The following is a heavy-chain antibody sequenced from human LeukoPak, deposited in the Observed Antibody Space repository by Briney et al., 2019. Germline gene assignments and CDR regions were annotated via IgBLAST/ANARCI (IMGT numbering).Heavy chain of an antibody. CDR1: GGSISSGGYC. V-gene: IGHV4-31*03. D-gene: IGHD1-14*01. J-gene: IGHJ6*02. Sequence: SETLSLTCTVSGGSISSGGYCWSWLRQQPGKGLEWIGYIYYSGSTYYNPSLQSRVTISVDTSKNQFSLKLSSVTAADTAVYYCASSPNRDYYYYGMDVWGQGTTVTVSS. CDR2: IYYSGST. CDR3: ASSPNRDYYYYGMDV.